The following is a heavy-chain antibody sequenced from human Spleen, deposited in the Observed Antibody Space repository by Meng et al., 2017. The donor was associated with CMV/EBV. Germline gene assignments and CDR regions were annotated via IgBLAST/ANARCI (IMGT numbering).Heavy chain of an antibody. CDR3: AREAYCSSTSCPPYY. CDR2: IYYYSGNT. V-gene: IGHV4-39*07. CDR1: GGSISSSNYY. D-gene: IGHD2-2*01. J-gene: IGHJ4*02. Sequence: SETLSLTCTVSGGSISSSNYYWAWIRQPPGKGLEWIGSIYYYSGNTYYNPSLKSRVTMSVDTSKNQFSLKLSSVTAADTAVYYCAREAYCSSTSCPPYYWGQGTLVTVSS.